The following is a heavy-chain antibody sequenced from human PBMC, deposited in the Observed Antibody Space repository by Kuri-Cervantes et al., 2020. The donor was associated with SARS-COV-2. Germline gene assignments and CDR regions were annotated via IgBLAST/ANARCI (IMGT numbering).Heavy chain of an antibody. CDR2: IYYSGST. Sequence: SCTVSGGSISSGGYYWSWIRQHPGKGLEWTVNIYYSGSTYYNSSLKSRVIISVDTSKNQFSLKLTSVTAAETTVYYCARDGGFEELFHGLDPWGQGTLVTVSS. CDR3: ARDGGFEELFHGLDP. D-gene: IGHD3-10*01. CDR1: GGSISSGGYY. J-gene: IGHJ5*01. V-gene: IGHV4-31*02.